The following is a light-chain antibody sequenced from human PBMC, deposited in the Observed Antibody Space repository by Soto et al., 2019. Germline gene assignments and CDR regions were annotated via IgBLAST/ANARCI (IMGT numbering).Light chain of an antibody. CDR2: GAS. CDR1: QSVSIN. Sequence: TVLTQSPATLSVSPGERASLSCRASQSVSINLAWYQQKPGQAPRLLIYGASTRATGTPARFSGSGSGTEFTLTINSLQSEDFAVYYCQEYDNWPPEGTFGQGTKVEV. CDR3: QEYDNWPPEGT. V-gene: IGKV3-15*01. J-gene: IGKJ1*01.